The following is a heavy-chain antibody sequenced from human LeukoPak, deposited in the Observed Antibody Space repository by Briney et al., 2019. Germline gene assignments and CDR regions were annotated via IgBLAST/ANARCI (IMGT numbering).Heavy chain of an antibody. CDR3: ASSGYSYGYYY. CDR1: GFTFSSYA. CDR2: ISGSGGST. D-gene: IGHD5-18*01. V-gene: IGHV3-23*01. Sequence: PGRSLRLSCAASGFTFSSYAMSWVRQAPGKGLEWVSAISGSGGSTYYADSVKGRFTISRDNSKNTLYLQMNSLRAEDTAVYYCASSGYSYGYYYWGQGTLVTVSS. J-gene: IGHJ4*02.